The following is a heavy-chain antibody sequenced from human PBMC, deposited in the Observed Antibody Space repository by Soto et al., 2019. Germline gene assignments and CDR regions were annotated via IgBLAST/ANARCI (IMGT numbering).Heavy chain of an antibody. V-gene: IGHV1-69*02. CDR3: ARAQGVGCVNIVATTNAFDI. CDR2: IIPILGIA. J-gene: IGHJ3*02. Sequence: QVQLVQSGAEVKKPGSSVKVSCKASGGTFSSYTISWVRQAPGQGLEWMGRIIPILGIANYAQKFQGRVTITADKSTSTAYMELSSLRSEDTAVYYCARAQGVGCVNIVATTNAFDIWGQGTMVTVSS. CDR1: GGTFSSYT. D-gene: IGHD5-12*01.